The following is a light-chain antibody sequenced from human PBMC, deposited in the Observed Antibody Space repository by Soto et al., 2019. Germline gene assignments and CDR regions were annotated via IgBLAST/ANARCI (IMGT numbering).Light chain of an antibody. V-gene: IGKV3-20*01. CDR1: QNVGGRF. CDR2: VAS. CDR3: QQYGTSPIA. J-gene: IGKJ5*01. Sequence: EIVLTQSPGTLSLSPGERATLSCRASQNVGGRFFAWYQQKPGQAPMLLINVASTRATGIPDRFSGSGSGTEFTLTNSRLEPEDIALYYCQQYGTSPIAFGQGTRLE.